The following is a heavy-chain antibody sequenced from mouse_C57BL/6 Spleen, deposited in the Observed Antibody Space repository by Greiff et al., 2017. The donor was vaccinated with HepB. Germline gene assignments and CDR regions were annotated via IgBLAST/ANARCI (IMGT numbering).Heavy chain of an antibody. D-gene: IGHD2-2*01. CDR3: TNLYGYLYYYAMDY. Sequence: QVQLQQSGAELVRPGASVTLSCKASGYTFTDYEMHWVKQTPVHGLEWIGAIDPETGGTAYNQKFKGKAILTADKSSSTAYMELRSLTSEDSAVYYCTNLYGYLYYYAMDYWGQGTSVTVSS. CDR2: IDPETGGT. V-gene: IGHV1-15*01. J-gene: IGHJ4*01. CDR1: GYTFTDYE.